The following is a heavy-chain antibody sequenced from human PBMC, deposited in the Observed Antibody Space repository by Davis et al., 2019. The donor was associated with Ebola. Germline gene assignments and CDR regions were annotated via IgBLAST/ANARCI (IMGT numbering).Heavy chain of an antibody. CDR3: ARGSYSSSWYRSGWFDP. V-gene: IGHV1-2*04. CDR2: INPNSGGT. J-gene: IGHJ5*02. CDR1: GYTFTGYY. Sequence: AASVKVSCKASGYTFTGYYMHWVRQAPGQGLEWMGWINPNSGGTNYAQKFQGWVTMTRDTSISTAYMELSRLRSDDTAVYYCARGSYSSSWYRSGWFDPWGQGTLVTVSS. D-gene: IGHD6-13*01.